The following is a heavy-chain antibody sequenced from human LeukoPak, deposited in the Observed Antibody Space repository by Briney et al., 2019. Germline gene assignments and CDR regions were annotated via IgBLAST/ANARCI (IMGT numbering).Heavy chain of an antibody. J-gene: IGHJ5*02. CDR2: MNPNSGNT. CDR3: ARGLGYCSGGSCNNWFDP. CDR1: GYTFTSYD. D-gene: IGHD2-15*01. V-gene: IGHV1-8*01. Sequence: ASVKVSCKASGYTFTSYDINWVRQATGQGLERMGWMNPNSGNTGYAQKFQGRVTMTRNTSISTAYMELSSLRSEDTAVYYCARGLGYCSGGSCNNWFDPWGQGTLVTVSS.